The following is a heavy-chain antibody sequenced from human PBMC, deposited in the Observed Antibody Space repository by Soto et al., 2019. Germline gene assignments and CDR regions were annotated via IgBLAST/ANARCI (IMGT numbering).Heavy chain of an antibody. CDR3: ARAPPRRQQLVEDYYYYGMDV. Sequence: ASVKVSCKASGYTFTSYAMHWVRQAPGQRLEWMGWINAGNGNTKYSQKFQGRVTITKDTSASTAYMELSSLRSEDTAVYYCARAPPRRQQLVEDYYYYGMDVWGQGTTVTVSS. V-gene: IGHV1-3*01. CDR2: INAGNGNT. D-gene: IGHD6-13*01. J-gene: IGHJ6*02. CDR1: GYTFTSYA.